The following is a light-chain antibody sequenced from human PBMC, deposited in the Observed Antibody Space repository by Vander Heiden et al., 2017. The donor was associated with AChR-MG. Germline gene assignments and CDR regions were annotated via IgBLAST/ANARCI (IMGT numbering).Light chain of an antibody. Sequence: QSALTQPASAPGSPGQSITISCTGTSSDIGSNNVFSWYQQPPGNAPKLMFYDVSHRPSGVSSRFSGSKSANTASLTISGLQDEDEADYCCGSYTSRSTPLFGGGTKLTVL. J-gene: IGLJ2*01. V-gene: IGLV2-14*03. CDR1: SSDIGSNNV. CDR2: DVS. CDR3: GSYTSRSTPL.